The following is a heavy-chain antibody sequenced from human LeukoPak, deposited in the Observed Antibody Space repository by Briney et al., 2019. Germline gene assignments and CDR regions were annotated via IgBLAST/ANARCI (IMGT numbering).Heavy chain of an antibody. CDR1: GGSLSSGSYY. CDR3: ARDSLLPSAMGYYYMDV. J-gene: IGHJ6*03. V-gene: IGHV4-61*02. Sequence: SETLSLTCTVSGGSLSSGSYYWSWIPQPPREGLEWIGRVYTSGSTNHNPSLKSRVTISVDTSKNQFSLKLSSVTAADTALYYCARDSLLPSAMGYYYMDVWGKGTTVTVSS. CDR2: VYTSGST. D-gene: IGHD2-2*01.